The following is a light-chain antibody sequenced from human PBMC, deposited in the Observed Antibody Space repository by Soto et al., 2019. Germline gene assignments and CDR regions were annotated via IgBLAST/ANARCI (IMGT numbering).Light chain of an antibody. CDR3: SSYTSDSSYV. J-gene: IGLJ1*01. V-gene: IGLV2-14*01. CDR1: SSDVGLYDY. Sequence: QSALTQPASVSGSPGQSITISCTGTSSDVGLYDYVSWYQQHPGKAPQLMIYAVSNRPSGVSNRFSASKSGNTASLFISGLQAEDEADYYCSSYTSDSSYVFGYGTKGTVL. CDR2: AVS.